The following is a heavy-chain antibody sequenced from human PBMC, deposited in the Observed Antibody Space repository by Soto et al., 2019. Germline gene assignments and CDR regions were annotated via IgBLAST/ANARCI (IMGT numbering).Heavy chain of an antibody. D-gene: IGHD1-7*01. J-gene: IGHJ6*02. Sequence: SETLSLTCTVSGGSITSITNHYCSWIRQPPGKGLEWIGYISYSGHTSYNPSFKSRVILSVDTSKNQVSLNLASVTAADTAVYYCATQGFGTLHGLVDVWGQGTTVTVSS. CDR2: ISYSGHT. CDR3: ATQGFGTLHGLVDV. V-gene: IGHV4-59*08. CDR1: GGSITSITNHY.